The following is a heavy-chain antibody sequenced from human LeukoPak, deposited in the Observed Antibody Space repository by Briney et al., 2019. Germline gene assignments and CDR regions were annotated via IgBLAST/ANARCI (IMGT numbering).Heavy chain of an antibody. D-gene: IGHD3-3*01. CDR3: ARGITIFGVVGAIDY. CDR1: GFTVSSNY. J-gene: IGHJ4*02. CDR2: IYSGGST. V-gene: IGHV3-53*01. Sequence: PGGSLRLSCAASGFTVSSNYMSWVRQAPGKGLEWVSVIYSGGSTYYADSVKGRFTISRDNSKNTLYLQMNSLRAEDTAVYYCARGITIFGVVGAIDYWGQGTLVTVSS.